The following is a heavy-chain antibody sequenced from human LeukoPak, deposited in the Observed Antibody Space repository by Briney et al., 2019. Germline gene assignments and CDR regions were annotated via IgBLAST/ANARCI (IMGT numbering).Heavy chain of an antibody. CDR2: ISSSSSTI. J-gene: IGHJ4*02. Sequence: GGSLRLSCAASGFSFGGYSVNWVRQAPGKGLEWVSYISSSSSTIYYADSVKGRFTIFRDNAKRSLYLQMNSLRAEDTAVYYCAKGGYDLGGFDYWGQGTLVTVSS. V-gene: IGHV3-48*04. D-gene: IGHD5-12*01. CDR3: AKGGYDLGGFDY. CDR1: GFSFGGYS.